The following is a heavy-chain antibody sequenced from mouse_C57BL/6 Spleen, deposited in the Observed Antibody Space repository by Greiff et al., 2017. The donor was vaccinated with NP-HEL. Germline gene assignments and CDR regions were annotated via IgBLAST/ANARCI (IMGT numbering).Heavy chain of an antibody. CDR3: ARLYYGYDRYFDV. D-gene: IGHD2-2*01. Sequence: EVQLQESGPGLVKPSQSLSLTCSVTGYSITSGYYWNWIRQFPGNKLEWMGYISYDGSNNYNPSLKNRISITRDTSKNQFFLKLNSVTTEDTAKYYCARLYYGYDRYFDVWGTGTTVTVSS. J-gene: IGHJ1*03. V-gene: IGHV3-6*01. CDR2: ISYDGSN. CDR1: GYSITSGYY.